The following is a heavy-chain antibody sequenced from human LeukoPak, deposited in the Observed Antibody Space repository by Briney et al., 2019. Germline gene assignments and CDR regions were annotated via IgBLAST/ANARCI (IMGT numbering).Heavy chain of an antibody. D-gene: IGHD5-24*01. CDR1: GFTFSSYA. CDR2: TCGSGGST. Sequence: RGSLRLSCAASGFTFSSYAMSWVRQAPGKGLEWVSATCGSGGSTYNADSVKGRFTISRDTTKNTLYMQMKTPRAEDTAVYYSAQPGYNYYFESWGQGALVTVSS. V-gene: IGHV3-23*01. J-gene: IGHJ4*02. CDR3: AQPGYNYYFES.